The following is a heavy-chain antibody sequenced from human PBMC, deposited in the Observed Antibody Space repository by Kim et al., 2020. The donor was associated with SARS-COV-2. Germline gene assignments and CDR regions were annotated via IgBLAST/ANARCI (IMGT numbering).Heavy chain of an antibody. D-gene: IGHD4-17*01. CDR2: ISSSGSTI. CDR3: ARDLTVTTGWFDP. J-gene: IGHJ5*02. V-gene: IGHV3-11*01. Sequence: GGSLRLSCAASGFTFSHYYMSWIRQAPGKGLEWVSYISSSGSTIYYADSVKGRFTISRDNAKNSLYLQMNSLRAEDTAVYYCARDLTVTTGWFDPWGQGTLVTVSS. CDR1: GFTFSHYY.